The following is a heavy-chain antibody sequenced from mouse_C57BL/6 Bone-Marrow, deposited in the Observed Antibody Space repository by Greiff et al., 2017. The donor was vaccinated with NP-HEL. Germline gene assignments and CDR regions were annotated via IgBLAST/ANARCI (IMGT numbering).Heavy chain of an antibody. CDR3: AREGPHYYGSRRYAMDY. Sequence: QVQLQQPGTELVKPGASVKLSCKASGYTFTSYWMHWVKQRPGQGLEWIGNINPSNGGTNYNEKFKSKATLTVDKSSSTAYMQPSSLTSEDSAVYYCAREGPHYYGSRRYAMDYWGQGTSVTVSS. CDR2: INPSNGGT. CDR1: GYTFTSYW. V-gene: IGHV1-53*01. J-gene: IGHJ4*01. D-gene: IGHD1-1*01.